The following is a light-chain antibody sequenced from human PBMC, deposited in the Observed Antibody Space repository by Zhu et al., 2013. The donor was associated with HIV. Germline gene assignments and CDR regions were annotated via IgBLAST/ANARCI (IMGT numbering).Light chain of an antibody. V-gene: IGKV1-5*03. Sequence: DIQMTQSPSSVSASVGDRVTITCRASQSISSWLAWYQQKPGKAPKLLIYKASSLESGVPSRFSGSGSGTEFTLTISSLQPDDFATYYCQQYNSYPWTFGQGTKVEIE. J-gene: IGKJ1*01. CDR3: QQYNSYPWT. CDR2: KAS. CDR1: QSISSW.